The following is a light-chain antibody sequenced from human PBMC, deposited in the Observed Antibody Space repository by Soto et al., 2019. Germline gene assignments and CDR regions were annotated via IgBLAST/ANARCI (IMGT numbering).Light chain of an antibody. CDR3: HQYGSSPLT. CDR1: QSVTSSY. Sequence: EIVLTQSPGTLSLSPGERATLSCRASQSVTSSYLAWYQQKPCQAPRLLIYGASSRATGIPDRFSGSGSGTDFTLTIIRLEPEDFAMYYCHQYGSSPLTFVGGTKVEIK. CDR2: GAS. J-gene: IGKJ4*01. V-gene: IGKV3-20*01.